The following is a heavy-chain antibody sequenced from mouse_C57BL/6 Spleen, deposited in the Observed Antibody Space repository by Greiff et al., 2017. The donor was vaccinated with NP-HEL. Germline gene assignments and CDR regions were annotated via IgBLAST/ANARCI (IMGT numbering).Heavy chain of an antibody. CDR1: GYTFTDYY. D-gene: IGHD1-1*01. Sequence: EVQLQQSGPELVKPGASVKISCTASGYTFTDYYMNWVKQSHGKSLEWIGDINPNNGGTSYNQKFKGKATLTVDKSSSTAYMELRSLTSEDSAVYYCARTITTVVNFDYWGQGTTLTVSS. V-gene: IGHV1-26*01. CDR3: ARTITTVVNFDY. CDR2: INPNNGGT. J-gene: IGHJ2*01.